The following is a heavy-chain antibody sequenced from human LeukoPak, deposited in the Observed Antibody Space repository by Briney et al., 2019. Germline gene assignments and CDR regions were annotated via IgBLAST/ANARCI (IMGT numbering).Heavy chain of an antibody. J-gene: IGHJ6*03. CDR2: IHHSGST. V-gene: IGHV4-34*01. CDR1: GGSFSGYY. Sequence: PSETLSLTCAVYGGSFSGYYWSWIRQPPGKGLEWIGEIHHSGSTNYNPSLKSRVTISVDTSKNQFSLKLSSVTAADTAVYYCARGEAANPRRSYYYYYMDVWGKGTTVTVSS. CDR3: ARGEAANPRRSYYYYYMDV. D-gene: IGHD1-14*01.